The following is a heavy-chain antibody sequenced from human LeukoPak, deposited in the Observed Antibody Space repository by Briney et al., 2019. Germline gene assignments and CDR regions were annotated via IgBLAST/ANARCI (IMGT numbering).Heavy chain of an antibody. D-gene: IGHD3-10*01. CDR2: ISSSGIHM. V-gene: IGHV3-21*01. Sequence: GGSLRLSCAASGFTFSSSTMNWVRQAPGKGLEWLSSISSSGIHMNYADSVKGRFTIARDNAKNSLYLQMNSLGADDTAVYYCAREEYYFGSGSRTYWYFDLWGRGTLVTVSS. CDR3: AREEYYFGSGSRTYWYFDL. CDR1: GFTFSSST. J-gene: IGHJ2*01.